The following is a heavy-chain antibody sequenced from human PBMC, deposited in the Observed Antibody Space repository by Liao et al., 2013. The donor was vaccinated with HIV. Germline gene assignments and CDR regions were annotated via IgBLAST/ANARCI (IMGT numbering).Heavy chain of an antibody. Sequence: QVQLQESGPGLVKPSETLSLTCTVSYGSFSSYYWSWIRQPAGKGLEWIGRIYPSGSTNYNPSLKSRVTMSVDTSKNQFSLKLSSVTAADTAVYYCARDKWELLEHYFDYWGQGTLVTVSS. V-gene: IGHV4-4*07. CDR1: YGSFSSYY. CDR2: IYPSGST. D-gene: IGHD1-26*01. J-gene: IGHJ4*02. CDR3: ARDKWELLEHYFDY.